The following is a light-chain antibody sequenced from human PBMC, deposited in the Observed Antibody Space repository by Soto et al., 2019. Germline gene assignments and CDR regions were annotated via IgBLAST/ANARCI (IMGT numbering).Light chain of an antibody. Sequence: DTQMTQSPSSLAASIGDGVTISCRASQDISTWLAWYQQKPGKAPNILVYGASTLESGVPSRFSGSGSGTDFTLTIRSLQPEDFATYYCLQVNTFPFTFGQGTRLEIK. V-gene: IGKV1-12*01. CDR3: LQVNTFPFT. CDR2: GAS. J-gene: IGKJ5*01. CDR1: QDISTW.